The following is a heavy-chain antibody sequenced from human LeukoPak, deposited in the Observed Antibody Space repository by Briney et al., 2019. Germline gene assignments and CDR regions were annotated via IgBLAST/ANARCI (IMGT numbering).Heavy chain of an antibody. CDR1: GFTFDDYA. V-gene: IGHV3-9*01. D-gene: IGHD3-9*01. Sequence: GRSLRLSCAASGFTFDDYAMHWVRQAPGKGLERVSGISWNSGSIGYADSVKGRFTISRDNAKNSLYLQMNSLRAEDTALYYCAKDISPGRFLTGYSLPDYWGQGTLVTVSS. CDR3: AKDISPGRFLTGYSLPDY. CDR2: ISWNSGSI. J-gene: IGHJ4*02.